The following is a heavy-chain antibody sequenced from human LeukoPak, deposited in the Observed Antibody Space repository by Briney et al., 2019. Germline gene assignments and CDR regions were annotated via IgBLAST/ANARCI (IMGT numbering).Heavy chain of an antibody. CDR3: ARGPLVHMITFGGVIVPYFDY. Sequence: SETLSLTCAVSGGSISSGGYSWSWIRQPPGKGLEWIGYIYHSGSTYYNPSLKSRVTISVDRSKNQFSLKLSSVTAADTAVYYCARGPLVHMITFGGVIVPYFDYWGQGTLVTVSS. V-gene: IGHV4-30-2*01. CDR1: GGSISSGGYS. CDR2: IYHSGST. D-gene: IGHD3-16*02. J-gene: IGHJ4*02.